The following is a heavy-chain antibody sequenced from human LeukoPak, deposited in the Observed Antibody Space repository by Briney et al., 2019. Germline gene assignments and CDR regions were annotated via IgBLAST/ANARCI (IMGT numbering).Heavy chain of an antibody. Sequence: PLSLPCTVSGGSTSSYYWSWIRHPPGKGLQWIGYVFYSGDTNYNPSLKSRVTISLDTSKNQFSLKLSSVTAADTAVYYCARYGDSSWYVHYWGQGTLVTVSS. D-gene: IGHD6-13*01. CDR2: VFYSGDT. J-gene: IGHJ4*02. V-gene: IGHV4-59*08. CDR1: GGSTSSYY. CDR3: ARYGDSSWYVHY.